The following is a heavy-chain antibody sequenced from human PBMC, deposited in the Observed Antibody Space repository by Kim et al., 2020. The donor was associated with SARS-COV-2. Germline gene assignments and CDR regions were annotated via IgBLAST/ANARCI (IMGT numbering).Heavy chain of an antibody. J-gene: IGHJ4*02. CDR3: ARRKIQLSNFDY. Sequence: SETLSLTCTVSGGSVSSGSYYWSWIRQPPGKGLEWIGYINYSGSTNYNPSLKSRVTISVDTSNNQFSLKLRSLTAADTAVYYCARRKIQLSNFDYWGQGTLVTVSS. D-gene: IGHD5-18*01. CDR2: INYSGST. CDR1: GGSVSSGSYY. V-gene: IGHV4-61*01.